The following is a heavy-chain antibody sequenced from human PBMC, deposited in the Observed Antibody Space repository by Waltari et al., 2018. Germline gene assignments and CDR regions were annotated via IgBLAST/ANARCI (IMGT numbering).Heavy chain of an antibody. J-gene: IGHJ4*02. D-gene: IGHD4-17*01. CDR3: ARSSTVTTRFDY. V-gene: IGHV4-34*01. CDR2: INHSGST. Sequence: QVQLQQWGAGLLKPSETLSLTCAVYGGSFSGYYWSWIRQPPGKGLDWMGEINHSGSTNYIPSLKSRVTISVDTSKNQFSLKLSSVTAADTAVYYCARSSTVTTRFDYWGQGTLVTVSS. CDR1: GGSFSGYY.